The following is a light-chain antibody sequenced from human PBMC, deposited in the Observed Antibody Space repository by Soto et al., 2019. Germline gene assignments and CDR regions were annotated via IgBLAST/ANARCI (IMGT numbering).Light chain of an antibody. Sequence: EIVLTQSPGTLSLSPGERATLSCRASQSVGSSNLAWYQQKPGQAPRLLIYGASNRATGIPDRFSGSGSGTDFSLTIRRLEPDDSAVYYCQQYVSSPRTFGQGTKVEIK. J-gene: IGKJ1*01. CDR2: GAS. CDR3: QQYVSSPRT. CDR1: QSVGSSN. V-gene: IGKV3-20*01.